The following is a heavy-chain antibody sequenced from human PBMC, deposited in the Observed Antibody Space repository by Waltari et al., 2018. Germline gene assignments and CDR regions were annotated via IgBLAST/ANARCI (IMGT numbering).Heavy chain of an antibody. D-gene: IGHD3-3*01. Sequence: EVQLVGSGGGLVKPGGSLRLSCAASGFTFSSYTMNWVRQAPGKGLECVAFISCGSSYTYYADSVKGRFTIARDNVKNSLYLQMNSLSAEDTAVYYCAKDPGEGIWSGLSNWGQGTLVTVSS. J-gene: IGHJ4*02. CDR2: ISCGSSYT. CDR1: GFTFSSYT. CDR3: AKDPGEGIWSGLSN. V-gene: IGHV3-21*02.